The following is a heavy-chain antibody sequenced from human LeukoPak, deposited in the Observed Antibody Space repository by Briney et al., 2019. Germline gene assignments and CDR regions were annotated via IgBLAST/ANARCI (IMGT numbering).Heavy chain of an antibody. J-gene: IGHJ5*02. D-gene: IGHD6-19*01. CDR3: TSPTTSSGWYYWFDP. CDR1: GFTFGDYA. CDR2: IRSKAYGGTT. V-gene: IGHV3-49*03. Sequence: PGGSLRLSCTASGFTFGDYAMSWFRQAPGKGLEWVGFIRSKAYGGTTEYAASVKGRFTISRDDFKSIAYLQMNSLKTEDTAVYYRTSPTTSSGWYYWFDPWGQGTLVTVSS.